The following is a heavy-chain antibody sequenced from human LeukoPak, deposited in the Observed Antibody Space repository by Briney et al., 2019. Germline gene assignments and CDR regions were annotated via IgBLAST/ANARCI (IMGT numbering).Heavy chain of an antibody. D-gene: IGHD5-12*01. J-gene: IGHJ4*02. V-gene: IGHV4-39*01. Sequence: PGGSLRLSCAASGFTSSDYYMSWLRQPPGKGLEWIGSIYYSGSTYYNPSLKSRVTISVDTSKNQFSLKLSSVTAADTAVYYCARHPLTGGGYPLYYFDYWGQGTLVTVSS. CDR3: ARHPLTGGGYPLYYFDY. CDR1: GFTSSDYY. CDR2: IYYSGST.